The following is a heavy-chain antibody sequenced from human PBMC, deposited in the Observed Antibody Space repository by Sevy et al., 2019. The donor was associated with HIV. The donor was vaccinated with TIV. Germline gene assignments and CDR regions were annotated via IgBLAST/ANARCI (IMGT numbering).Heavy chain of an antibody. J-gene: IGHJ6*03. D-gene: IGHD3-10*01. CDR3: ARAPGYYGSGKVPYYYYYYMDV. CDR1: GYTFTSYG. V-gene: IGHV1-18*01. Sequence: GESLKISCKASGYTFTSYGISWVRQAPGQGLEWMGWISAYNGNTNYAQKLQGRVTMTTDTSTSTAYMELRSLRSDDTAVYYCARAPGYYGSGKVPYYYYYYMDVWGKGTTVTVSS. CDR2: ISAYNGNT.